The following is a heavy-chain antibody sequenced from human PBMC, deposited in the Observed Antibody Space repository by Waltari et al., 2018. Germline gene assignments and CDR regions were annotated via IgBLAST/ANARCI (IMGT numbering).Heavy chain of an antibody. CDR2: IHNDEISK. D-gene: IGHD2-2*01. CDR3: SKDSDAFYIDY. CDR1: GFAFSSYG. J-gene: IGHJ4*02. Sequence: QVQLVESGGGVVQPGGSLRLSCAVSGFAFSSYGMHWVRQAPGKGLEWVSYIHNDEISKHYADSVKGRFTISRDNSKNTVYLHMDSLRAEDTALYYCSKDSDAFYIDYWGQGVLVTVSS. V-gene: IGHV3-30*02.